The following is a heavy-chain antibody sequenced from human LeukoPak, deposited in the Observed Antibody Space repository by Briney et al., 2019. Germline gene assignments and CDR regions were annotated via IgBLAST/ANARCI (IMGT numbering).Heavy chain of an antibody. Sequence: ASVKVSCKASGGTFSSYAISWVRQAPGQGLEWMGGIIPIFGTANYAQKFQGRVTITADESTSTAYMELSRLRSDDTAVYYCARGGSYVLRYFDWFDSPDYWGQGTRSPSPQ. CDR2: IIPIFGTA. CDR3: ARGGSYVLRYFDWFDSPDY. CDR1: GGTFSSYA. D-gene: IGHD3-9*01. V-gene: IGHV1-69*13. J-gene: IGHJ4*02.